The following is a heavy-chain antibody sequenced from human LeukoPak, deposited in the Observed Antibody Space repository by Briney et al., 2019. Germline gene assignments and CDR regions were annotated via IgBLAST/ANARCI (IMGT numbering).Heavy chain of an antibody. CDR2: ISGRDGST. D-gene: IGHD1-26*01. Sequence: PGGSLRLSCAASGFTFSSFAMSWVRQAPGKGLEWVSGISGRDGSTYYADSVKGRFTISRDNSKNSLYLQMNSLRAEDTAVYYCAREFSGSNYGFPFDYWGQGTLVTVSS. J-gene: IGHJ4*02. CDR1: GFTFSSFA. CDR3: AREFSGSNYGFPFDY. V-gene: IGHV3-23*01.